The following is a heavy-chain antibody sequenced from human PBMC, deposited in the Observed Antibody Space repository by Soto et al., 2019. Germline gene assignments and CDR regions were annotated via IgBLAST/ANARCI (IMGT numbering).Heavy chain of an antibody. CDR2: INPNSGGT. Sequence: QVQLVQSGAEVKKPGASVKVSCKASGYTFTGYYMHWVRQAPGQGLEWMGWINPNSGGTNYAQKFQGWVTMTRDTSISTAYMELSRLRSDDTAVYYCETMVAATRSLAEVYYYGMDVWGQGTTVTVSS. CDR3: ETMVAATRSLAEVYYYGMDV. CDR1: GYTFTGYY. D-gene: IGHD2-15*01. J-gene: IGHJ6*02. V-gene: IGHV1-2*04.